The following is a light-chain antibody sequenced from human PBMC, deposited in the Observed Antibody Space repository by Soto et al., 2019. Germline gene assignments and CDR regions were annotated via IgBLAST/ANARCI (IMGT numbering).Light chain of an antibody. CDR3: CSYTVGDTVV. CDR1: TTDVGGYDL. J-gene: IGLJ2*01. CDR2: EVT. Sequence: QSALTQPPSASGSPGQSVTISCTGTTTDVGGYDLVSWYQQHPGKAPKVIIYEVTKRPSGVPDRLFGSKSGSTASLTVSGLQAEDEAVYYCCSYTVGDTVVFGGGTKVTVL. V-gene: IGLV2-8*01.